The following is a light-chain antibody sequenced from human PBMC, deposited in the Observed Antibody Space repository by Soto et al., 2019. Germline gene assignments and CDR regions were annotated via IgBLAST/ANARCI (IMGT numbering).Light chain of an antibody. CDR2: GAS. V-gene: IGKV3-11*01. J-gene: IGKJ1*01. CDR3: QQRSDWPWT. CDR1: QSVSSY. Sequence: EIELTQSPGSLSLSPGEGANLXCRASQSVSSYLSLAWYREKAGRARRLXXYGASSRAPGSPNRFSGGGSVTDFTRTISSLEPEDFAVYYGQQRSDWPWTFGQGTKVDIK.